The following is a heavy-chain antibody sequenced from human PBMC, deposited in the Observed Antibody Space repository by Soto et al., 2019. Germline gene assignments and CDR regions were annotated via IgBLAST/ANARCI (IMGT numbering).Heavy chain of an antibody. CDR1: GGSVSTAGYS. Sequence: SETLSLTCAVSGGSVSTAGYSWSWIRQPPGKGLEWIGYIYHSGSTYYNPSLKSRVTISLDRSNNHLSLKLSSVTAADTAVYYCDTVTIFSDSSGYQHYGTFDIWGHGTMVTVS. CDR2: IYHSGST. CDR3: DTVTIFSDSSGYQHYGTFDI. D-gene: IGHD3-22*01. V-gene: IGHV4-30-2*01. J-gene: IGHJ3*02.